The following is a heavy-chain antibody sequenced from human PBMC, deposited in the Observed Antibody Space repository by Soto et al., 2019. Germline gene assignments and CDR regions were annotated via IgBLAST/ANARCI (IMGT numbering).Heavy chain of an antibody. Sequence: HPGGSLRLSCAASGFTFSSYAMSWVRQAPGKGLEWVSAISGSGGSTYYADSVKGRFTISRDNSKNTLYLQMNSLRAEDTAVYYCAKDHPNQYYYDSSGSYYYGMDVWGQGTTVTVSS. CDR1: GFTFSSYA. CDR2: ISGSGGST. J-gene: IGHJ6*02. D-gene: IGHD3-22*01. V-gene: IGHV3-23*01. CDR3: AKDHPNQYYYDSSGSYYYGMDV.